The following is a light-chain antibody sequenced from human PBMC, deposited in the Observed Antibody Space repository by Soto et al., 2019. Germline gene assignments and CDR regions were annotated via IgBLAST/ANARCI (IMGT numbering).Light chain of an antibody. V-gene: IGLV2-14*01. J-gene: IGLJ2*01. CDR2: DVT. CDR3: SAYTSSSSVV. Sequence: QSVLTQPASVSGSPGQSITISCTGTSSAVGGYNYVSWYQQHPGKAPKVMIYDVTNRPSGVSDRFSGSKSGNTASLTISGLQAEDEADYYCSAYTSSSSVVFGGGTKLTVL. CDR1: SSAVGGYNY.